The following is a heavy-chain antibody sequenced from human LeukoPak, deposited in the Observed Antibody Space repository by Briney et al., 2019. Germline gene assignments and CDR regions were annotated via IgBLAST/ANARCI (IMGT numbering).Heavy chain of an antibody. CDR1: GFTFSSYA. J-gene: IGHJ4*02. CDR3: AKNSGGVIVEATMGFDY. Sequence: GGSLRLSCAASGFTFSSYAMSWVRQAPGKGLEWVSAISGSGGSTYYADSVKGRFTISRDNSKNTLYLQMNSLRAEDTAVYYCAKNSGGVIVEATMGFDYWGQGTLVTVSS. D-gene: IGHD1-26*01. CDR2: ISGSGGST. V-gene: IGHV3-23*01.